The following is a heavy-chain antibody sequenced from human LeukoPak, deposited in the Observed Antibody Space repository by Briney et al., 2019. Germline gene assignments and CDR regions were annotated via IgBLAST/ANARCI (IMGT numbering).Heavy chain of an antibody. D-gene: IGHD5-18*01. CDR2: IYHSGST. CDR1: GGSISSSNW. J-gene: IGHJ3*02. V-gene: IGHV4-4*02. CDR3: ARGQLWLLYDAFDI. Sequence: SETLSLTCAVSGGSISSSNWWSWVRQPPGKGLEWIGEIYHSGSTNYNPSLKSRVTISVDKSKNQFSLKLSSVTAADTAVYYCARGQLWLLYDAFDIWGQGTMVTVSS.